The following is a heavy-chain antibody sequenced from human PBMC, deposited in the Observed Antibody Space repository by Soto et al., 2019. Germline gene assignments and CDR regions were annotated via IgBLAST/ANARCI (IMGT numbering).Heavy chain of an antibody. J-gene: IGHJ4*02. CDR3: ARGHYRSGWFDC. D-gene: IGHD6-19*01. CDR1: DFVLSNYE. CDR2: ISSSGGIK. Sequence: EVQLVESGGGLVQPGGSLRLSCAASDFVLSNYEMSWVRQAPGKGLELIAYISSSGGIKYYADSVKGRFTILRDNSKNSLYLQMNSLKAEDTALYFCARGHYRSGWFDCWGQGTLVTVSS. V-gene: IGHV3-48*03.